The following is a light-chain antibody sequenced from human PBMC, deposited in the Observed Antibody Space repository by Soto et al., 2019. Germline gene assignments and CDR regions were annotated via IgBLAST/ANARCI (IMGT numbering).Light chain of an antibody. Sequence: EIVMTQSPATLSVSPGERATLSCRASESVSSNLAWYQQKPGQAPRLLISDASTRATGIPARFGGSGSGTYFTLFITMQSEDFAVYYCQQYSDWPAVTFGGGTKVDIK. CDR1: ESVSSN. CDR3: QQYSDWPAVT. V-gene: IGKV3-15*01. CDR2: DAS. J-gene: IGKJ4*01.